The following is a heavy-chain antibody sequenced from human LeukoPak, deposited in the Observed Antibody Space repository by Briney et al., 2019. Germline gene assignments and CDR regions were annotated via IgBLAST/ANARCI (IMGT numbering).Heavy chain of an antibody. Sequence: PSETLSLTCTVSGGSINSGGYYWSWIRQHPGKGLEWIGYIYYSGSTYYNPSLKSRVTISVDTSKNQFSLKLSSVTAADTAVYYCARWSEAAAFDYWGQGTLVTVSS. CDR2: IYYSGST. V-gene: IGHV4-31*03. CDR1: GGSINSGGYY. CDR3: ARWSEAAAFDY. J-gene: IGHJ4*02. D-gene: IGHD6-19*01.